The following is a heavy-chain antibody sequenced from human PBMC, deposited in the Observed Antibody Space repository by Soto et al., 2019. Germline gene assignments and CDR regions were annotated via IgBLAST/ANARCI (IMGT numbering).Heavy chain of an antibody. J-gene: IGHJ4*02. CDR2: IYHSGST. Sequence: TLSLTCAVAGGSISSGDSSWSWIRQPPGKGLEWIGYIYHSGSTYYNPSLKSRVTISVDRSKNQFSLKLSSVTAADTAVYYCARMTSSGYHKPIDYWGQGTLVTVSS. V-gene: IGHV4-30-2*01. CDR3: ARMTSSGYHKPIDY. CDR1: GGSISSGDSS. D-gene: IGHD3-22*01.